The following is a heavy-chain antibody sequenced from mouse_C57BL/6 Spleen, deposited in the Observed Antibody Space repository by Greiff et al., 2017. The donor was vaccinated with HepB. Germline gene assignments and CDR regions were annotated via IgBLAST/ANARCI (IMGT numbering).Heavy chain of an antibody. V-gene: IGHV1-15*01. J-gene: IGHJ3*01. Sequence: VKLMESGAELVRPGASVTLSCKASGYTFTDYEMHWVKQTPVHGLEWIGAIDPETGGTAYNQKFKGKAILTADKSSSTAYMELRSLTSEDSAVYYCGWDGFAYWGQGTLVTVSA. CDR3: GWDGFAY. CDR1: GYTFTDYE. CDR2: IDPETGGT. D-gene: IGHD4-1*01.